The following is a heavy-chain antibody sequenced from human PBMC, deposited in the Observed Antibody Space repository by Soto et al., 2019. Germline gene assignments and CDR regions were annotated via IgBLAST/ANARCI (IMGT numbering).Heavy chain of an antibody. V-gene: IGHV3-33*01. J-gene: IGHJ6*02. Sequence: QVQLVESGGGVVQPGRSLRLSCXAXXXXXXXYGMHXVXQXPXKXLXWVAVTWYDGSNKYYADSVKGRFSISRDNSKNTLYLQMNSLRAEDTAVYYCARDXVPXVXDYYYGMDVWGQGTTVTVSS. CDR2: TWYDGSNK. CDR1: XXXXXXYG. CDR3: ARDXVPXVXDYYYGMDV. D-gene: IGHD2-2*01.